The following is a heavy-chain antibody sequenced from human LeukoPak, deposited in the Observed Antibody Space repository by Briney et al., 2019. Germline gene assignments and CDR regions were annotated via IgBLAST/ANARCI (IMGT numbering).Heavy chain of an antibody. CDR1: GFTFNDAW. V-gene: IGHV3-15*07. CDR3: TRAPNFRAQNY. D-gene: IGHD2/OR15-2a*01. J-gene: IGHJ4*02. CDR2: IKRKTDGGTT. Sequence: GGSLRLSCAASGFTFNDAWMNWVRQAPGKGLEWVGRIKRKTDGGTTDYAAPVKGRFTISRDDSKNTLYLQMNSLKTEDTAVYYCTRAPNFRAQNYWGQGTLVTVSS.